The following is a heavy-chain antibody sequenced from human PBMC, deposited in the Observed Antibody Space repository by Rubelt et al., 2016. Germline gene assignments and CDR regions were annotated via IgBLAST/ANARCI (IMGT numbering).Heavy chain of an antibody. D-gene: IGHD4-23*01. Sequence: PGASVKVSCKTSGYTFNNYDFNWVRQATGQGLEWMGWMNPNSGKTHYAQKLQGRVTMTWNNSVSTAYMELSSLTSDDTAVYYCAREGNLATRVDAFDIWGQGTKVTVSS. V-gene: IGHV1-8*01. CDR3: AREGNLATRVDAFDI. J-gene: IGHJ3*02. CDR1: GYTFNNYD. CDR2: MNPNSGKT.